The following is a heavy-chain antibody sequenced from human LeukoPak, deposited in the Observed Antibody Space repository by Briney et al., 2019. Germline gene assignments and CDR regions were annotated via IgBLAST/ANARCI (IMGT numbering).Heavy chain of an antibody. J-gene: IGHJ6*02. CDR1: GYTFTSYD. Sequence: ASVKVSCKASGYTFTSYDINWVRQATGQGLEWMGWMNPNSGNTGYAQKFQGRVTMTRNTSISTAYMELSSLRSEDTAVYYCARGGDYYDSSGYSPLGPSFYYYYGMDVWGQGTTVTVSS. CDR2: MNPNSGNT. CDR3: ARGGDYYDSSGYSPLGPSFYYYYGMDV. D-gene: IGHD3-22*01. V-gene: IGHV1-8*01.